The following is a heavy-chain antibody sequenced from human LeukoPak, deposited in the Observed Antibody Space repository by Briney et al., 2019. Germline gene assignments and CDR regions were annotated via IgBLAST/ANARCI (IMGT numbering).Heavy chain of an antibody. V-gene: IGHV3-30*02. CDR1: GFTFRSYG. Sequence: PGGSLRLSCAASGFTFRSYGMHWVRQAPGKGLEWVAFIRYDGSNKYYADSVKGRFTISRDNSKNTLYLQMNSLRAEDTAVYYCAKVLFPRIAAASDYWGQGTLVTVSS. D-gene: IGHD6-13*01. J-gene: IGHJ4*02. CDR3: AKVLFPRIAAASDY. CDR2: IRYDGSNK.